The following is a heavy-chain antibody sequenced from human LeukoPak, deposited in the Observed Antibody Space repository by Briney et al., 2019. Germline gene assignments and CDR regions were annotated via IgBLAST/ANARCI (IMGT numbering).Heavy chain of an antibody. CDR1: GFTLSTYW. V-gene: IGHV3-74*01. Sequence: QPGGSLRLSCAASGFTLSTYWMHWVRQTPGKGLVWVSRISSDGSTNYAASVKGRFTVSRDNSKNTMYLQMSSLRAEDTAVYYCARDPGGGGARGHNWFDTWGQGTLVSVSS. CDR3: ARDPGGGGARGHNWFDT. CDR2: ISSDGST. J-gene: IGHJ5*02. D-gene: IGHD2-21*01.